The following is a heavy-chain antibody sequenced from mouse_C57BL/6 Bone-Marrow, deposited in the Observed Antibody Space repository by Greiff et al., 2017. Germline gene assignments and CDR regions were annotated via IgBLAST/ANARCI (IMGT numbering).Heavy chain of an antibody. CDR3: ARWRLVLRGDYAMDY. CDR1: GYTFTSYW. D-gene: IGHD1-1*01. V-gene: IGHV1-59*01. J-gene: IGHJ4*01. Sequence: QVQLQQPGAELVRPGTSVKLSCKASGYTFTSYWMHWVKQRPGQGLEWIGVIDPSDSYTNYNQKFKGKATLTVDTSSSTAYMPLNSLTSGDSAVYYCARWRLVLRGDYAMDYWGQGTSGPGSS. CDR2: IDPSDSYT.